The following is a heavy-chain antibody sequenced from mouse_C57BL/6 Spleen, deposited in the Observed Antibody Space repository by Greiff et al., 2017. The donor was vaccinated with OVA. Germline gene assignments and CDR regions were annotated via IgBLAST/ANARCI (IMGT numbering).Heavy chain of an antibody. CDR1: GYTFTSYW. CDR3: ARDSSGYVNFDD. J-gene: IGHJ2*01. V-gene: IGHV1-52*01. D-gene: IGHD3-2*02. CDR2: IDPSDSET. Sequence: QVQLQQPGAELVRPGSSVKLSCKASGYTFTSYWMHWVKQRPIQGLEWIGNIDPSDSETHYNQKFKDKATLTVDKSSSTAYMQLSSLTSEDSAVYYCARDSSGYVNFDDWGQGTTLTVSS.